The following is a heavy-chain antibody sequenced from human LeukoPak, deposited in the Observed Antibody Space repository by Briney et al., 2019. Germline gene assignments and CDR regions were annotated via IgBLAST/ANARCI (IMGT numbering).Heavy chain of an antibody. CDR1: GFIFSSYS. D-gene: IGHD4-23*01. Sequence: GGSLRLSCAASGFIFSSYSINWVRQAPGKGLEWVSFISSSSTYIYYADSVKGRFTISRDNAKNSLYLQMNSLRAEDTALYYCAKATVGVPYYFDYWGQGTLVTVSS. V-gene: IGHV3-21*04. CDR3: AKATVGVPYYFDY. J-gene: IGHJ4*02. CDR2: ISSSSTYI.